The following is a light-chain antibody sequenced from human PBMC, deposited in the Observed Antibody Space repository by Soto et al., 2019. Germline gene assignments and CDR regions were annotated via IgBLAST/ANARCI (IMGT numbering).Light chain of an antibody. CDR1: QDISIY. V-gene: IGKV1-27*01. Sequence: DIQMTQSPSSLSASVGDRVTITCRASQDISIYLAWYQQKPGKVPKLLIYAASTLQSGVPSRFSGSGSGTDFTLTISSLQPEDFATYYCQKYDSAPLTFGGGTKVEIK. CDR2: AAS. CDR3: QKYDSAPLT. J-gene: IGKJ4*01.